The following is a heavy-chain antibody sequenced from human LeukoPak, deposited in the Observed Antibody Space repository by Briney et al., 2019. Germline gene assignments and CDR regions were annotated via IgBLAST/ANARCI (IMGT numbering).Heavy chain of an antibody. V-gene: IGHV1-46*01. CDR2: INPSSGNT. CDR3: AGRSLIGTTPFDY. Sequence: VASVKVSCKASGYTFISYYIHWVRQAPGQGLEWMGLINPSSGNTPYAQQFQGRVTMTRDTSTSTVYMELSSLRSEDTAVYYCAGRSLIGTTPFDYWGQGTLVTVPS. J-gene: IGHJ4*02. D-gene: IGHD1-20*01. CDR1: GYTFISYY.